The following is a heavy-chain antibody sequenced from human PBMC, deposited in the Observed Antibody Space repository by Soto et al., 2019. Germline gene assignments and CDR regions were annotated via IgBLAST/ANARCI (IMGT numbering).Heavy chain of an antibody. CDR3: ARLRRDWGDAFDL. CDR2: IIPVFDEA. V-gene: IGHV1-69*01. J-gene: IGHJ3*01. Sequence: QVQLVQSGADVKKPGSSVKVSCKTSGGPFGSSAVSWVRQAPAQGLEWMGEIIPVFDEASYAQNFQGRLTITADDPTGTVFTQLSSLRSEDTAVYFCARLRRDWGDAFDLWGLGTFVTVSS. CDR1: GGPFGSSA. D-gene: IGHD3-16*01.